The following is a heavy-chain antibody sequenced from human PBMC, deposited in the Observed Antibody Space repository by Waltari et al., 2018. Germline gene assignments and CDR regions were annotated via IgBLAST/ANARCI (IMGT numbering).Heavy chain of an antibody. Sequence: QVQLQQWGTGLLKPSETLSLTCAVYGGSFSGYYWRWIRQPPGKGLEWIGEINHSGSTNYNPSLKSRVTISVDTSKNQFSRKLSSVTAADTAGYYCARGAPPKGGYCSGGSCSHFDYWGQGTLVTVSS. CDR2: INHSGST. V-gene: IGHV4-34*01. CDR3: ARGAPPKGGYCSGGSCSHFDY. J-gene: IGHJ4*02. D-gene: IGHD2-15*01. CDR1: GGSFSGYY.